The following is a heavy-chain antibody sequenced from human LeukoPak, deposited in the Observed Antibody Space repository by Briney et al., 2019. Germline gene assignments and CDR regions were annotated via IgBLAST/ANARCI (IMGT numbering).Heavy chain of an antibody. CDR1: GYTFTSYG. J-gene: IGHJ4*02. CDR3: ARDSYDILTGYVAEHNYFDY. V-gene: IGHV1-18*01. D-gene: IGHD3-9*01. Sequence: ASVKVSCKASGYTFTSYGISWVRQAPGQGLECMGWISAYNGNTNYAQKLQGRVTMTTDTSTSTAYMELRSLRSDDTAVYYCARDSYDILTGYVAEHNYFDYWGQGTLVTVSS. CDR2: ISAYNGNT.